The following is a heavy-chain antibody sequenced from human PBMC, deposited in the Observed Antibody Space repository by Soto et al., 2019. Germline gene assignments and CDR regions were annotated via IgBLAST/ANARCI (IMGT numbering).Heavy chain of an antibody. Sequence: ASVKVSCKASGYTFTGYYMHWVRQAPGQGLEWMGWINPNSGGTNYAQKFQGWVTMTRDTSISTAYMELSRLRSDDTAVYYCARGSMIVVGGHYYYGMDVWGQGTTVTVSS. CDR2: INPNSGGT. CDR1: GYTFTGYY. D-gene: IGHD3-22*01. V-gene: IGHV1-2*04. J-gene: IGHJ6*02. CDR3: ARGSMIVVGGHYYYGMDV.